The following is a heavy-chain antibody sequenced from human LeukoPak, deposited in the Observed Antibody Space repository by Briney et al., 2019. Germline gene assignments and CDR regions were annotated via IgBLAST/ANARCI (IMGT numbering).Heavy chain of an antibody. V-gene: IGHV3-23*01. J-gene: IGHJ4*02. CDR2: ISGSGGST. Sequence: GGSLRLSCAASGFTFSSYAMSWVRQAPRKGLEWVSAISGSGGSTYYADSVKGRFTISRDNSKNTLYLQMNSLRAEDTAVYYCAKGRNQWELLPEFDYWGPGTLVTVAS. CDR1: GFTFSSYA. CDR3: AKGRNQWELLPEFDY. D-gene: IGHD1-26*01.